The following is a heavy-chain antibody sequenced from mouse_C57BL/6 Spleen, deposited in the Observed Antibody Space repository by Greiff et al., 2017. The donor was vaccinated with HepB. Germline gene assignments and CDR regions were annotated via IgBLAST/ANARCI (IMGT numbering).Heavy chain of an antibody. Sequence: VHVKQSVAELVRPGASVKLSCTASGFNIKNTYMHWVKQRPEQGLEWIGRIDPANGNTKYAPKFQGKATITADTSSNTAYLQLSSLTSEDTAIYYCARGEGYGNPFAYWGQGTLVTVSA. J-gene: IGHJ3*01. D-gene: IGHD2-10*02. CDR2: IDPANGNT. V-gene: IGHV14-3*01. CDR1: GFNIKNTY. CDR3: ARGEGYGNPFAY.